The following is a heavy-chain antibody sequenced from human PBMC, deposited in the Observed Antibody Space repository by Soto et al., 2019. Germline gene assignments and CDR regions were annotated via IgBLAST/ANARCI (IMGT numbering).Heavy chain of an antibody. Sequence: QVQLVQSGAEVKKPGSSVKVSCKASGGTFSNSVISWVRQAPGQGLEWMGGIIPIFDATNYAQKLQGRVRFIADESTSTGYMELSSLRSDDTAVYYCARALLLFGVTMHEKYFDSWGQGTRVTVSS. CDR1: GGTFSNSV. V-gene: IGHV1-69*01. CDR3: ARALLLFGVTMHEKYFDS. D-gene: IGHD3-3*01. CDR2: IIPIFDAT. J-gene: IGHJ4*02.